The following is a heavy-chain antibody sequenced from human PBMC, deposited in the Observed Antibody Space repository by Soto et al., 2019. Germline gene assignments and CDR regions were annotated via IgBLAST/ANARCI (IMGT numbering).Heavy chain of an antibody. CDR1: GGSISSGRYS. V-gene: IGHV4-30-2*01. Sequence: SETLSLTCAVSGGSISSGRYSWSWIRQPPGKGLEWIGYISHSGNTYYSPSLKSRVTISVDGSKNEFSLRLRSVTAADTAVYYCARWVYYYGMDVWGQGPTVTVSS. J-gene: IGHJ6*02. CDR2: ISHSGNT. CDR3: ARWVYYYGMDV.